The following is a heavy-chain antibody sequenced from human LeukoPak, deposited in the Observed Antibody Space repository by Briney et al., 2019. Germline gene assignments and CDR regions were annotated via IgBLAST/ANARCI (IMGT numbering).Heavy chain of an antibody. CDR2: IYWDDDK. D-gene: IGHD5-12*01. V-gene: IGHV2-5*02. J-gene: IGHJ4*02. CDR1: GFSLSTSGVG. Sequence: SGPTLVKPTQTLTLTCTFSGFSLSTSGVGVGWIRQPPGKALEWLALIYWDDDKRYSPSLKSRLTITKDTSKNQVVLTMTNMDPVDTATYYCAHVGWLLASHYFDYWGQGTLVTVSS. CDR3: AHVGWLLASHYFDY.